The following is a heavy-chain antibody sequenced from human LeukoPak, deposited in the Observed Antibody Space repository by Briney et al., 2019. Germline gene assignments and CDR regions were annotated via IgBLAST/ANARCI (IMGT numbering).Heavy chain of an antibody. D-gene: IGHD5-12*01. CDR1: GFTFSSYE. V-gene: IGHV3-48*03. CDR2: ISSSGSTI. CDR3: ARDLVDIVATTRVWYFDL. J-gene: IGHJ2*01. Sequence: PGGSLRLSCAASGFTFSSYEMNWVRQAPGKGLEWVSYISSSGSTIYYADSVKGRFTISRDNAKNSLYLQMNSLRAEDTAVYYCARDLVDIVATTRVWYFDLWGRGTLVTISS.